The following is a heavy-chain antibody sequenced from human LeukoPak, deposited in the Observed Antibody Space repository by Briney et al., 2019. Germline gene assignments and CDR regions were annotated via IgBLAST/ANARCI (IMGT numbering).Heavy chain of an antibody. CDR1: GFTVSSSY. V-gene: IGHV3-66*01. J-gene: IGHJ3*02. D-gene: IGHD4-17*01. Sequence: GGSLRLSCAASGFTVSSSYMTWVRQAPGKGLEWVSVIYRGGSTFYADSMTGRFTISTDNSENTLHLLMNSLRAEDTAVYYCATNYADYISGDAFDIWGQGTKVTVSA. CDR2: IYRGGST. CDR3: ATNYADYISGDAFDI.